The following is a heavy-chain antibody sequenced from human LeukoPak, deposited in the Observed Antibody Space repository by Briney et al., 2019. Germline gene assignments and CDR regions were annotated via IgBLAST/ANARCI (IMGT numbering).Heavy chain of an antibody. CDR2: INSDGSTT. J-gene: IGHJ4*02. Sequence: PGGSLRLSCAASGLTFSSHWMHWVRQAPGKGLVWVSRINSDGSTTSHADSVKGRFTISRDNAKNTLYLQMNSLRAEDTAVYYCAKVIGVAGGDFDYWGQGTLVTVSS. D-gene: IGHD6-19*01. CDR3: AKVIGVAGGDFDY. CDR1: GLTFSSHW. V-gene: IGHV3-74*01.